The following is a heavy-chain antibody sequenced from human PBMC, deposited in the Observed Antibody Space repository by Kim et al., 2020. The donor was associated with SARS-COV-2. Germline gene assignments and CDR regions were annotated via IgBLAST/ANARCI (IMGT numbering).Heavy chain of an antibody. J-gene: IGHJ5*01. V-gene: IGHV3-30*04. CDR3: ARDGEGRIAAAGTGDYWF. Sequence: LSLTCAASGFTFSSYAMHWVRQAPGKGLEWVAVISYDGSNKYYADSVKGRFTISRDNSKNTLYLQMNSLRAEDTAVYYCARDGEGRIAAAGTGDYWF. D-gene: IGHD6-13*01. CDR1: GFTFSSYA. CDR2: ISYDGSNK.